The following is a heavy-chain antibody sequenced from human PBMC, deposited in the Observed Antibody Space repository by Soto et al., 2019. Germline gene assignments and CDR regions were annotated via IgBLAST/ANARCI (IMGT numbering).Heavy chain of an antibody. V-gene: IGHV3-23*01. D-gene: IGHD3-10*01. CDR2: ISGSGGST. Sequence: EVQLLESGGGLVQPGGSLRLSCAASGFTFSSYAMSWVRQAPGKGLEWVSAISGSGGSTYYADSVKGRFTISRGNSKNTLDPQLTSLSAEDTAVYDCANHLCVGELSNWGQGALVTVAS. CDR1: GFTFSSYA. J-gene: IGHJ4*02. CDR3: ANHLCVGELSN.